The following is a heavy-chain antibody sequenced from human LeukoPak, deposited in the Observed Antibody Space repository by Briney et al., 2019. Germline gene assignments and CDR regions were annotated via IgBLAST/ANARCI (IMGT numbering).Heavy chain of an antibody. CDR2: ISAGGADT. V-gene: IGHV3-23*01. Sequence: PGGSLRLSCAASGFTLSSYATSWVRQAPGKGLEWVSAISAGGADTYYADSVKGRFTISRDTSKNTVYLQMNSLRDEDTAVYYCAKQLDSGNFYPTGDDYWGQGTLVTVSS. D-gene: IGHD3-10*01. CDR3: AKQLDSGNFYPTGDDY. J-gene: IGHJ4*02. CDR1: GFTLSSYA.